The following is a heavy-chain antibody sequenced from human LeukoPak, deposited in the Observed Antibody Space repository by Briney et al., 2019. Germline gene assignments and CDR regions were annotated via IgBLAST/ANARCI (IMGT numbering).Heavy chain of an antibody. CDR1: GFTFSSYW. CDR3: ARVRYYYDSSGYDY. V-gene: IGHV3-7*01. Sequence: GGSLRLSCAASGFTFSSYWMSWVRQAPGKGLEWVANIKQDGSEKYYVDSVKGRFTISRDNAKNSLYLQMNSLRAEDTAVYYCARVRYYYDSSGYDYWGQGTLVTVSS. CDR2: IKQDGSEK. D-gene: IGHD3-22*01. J-gene: IGHJ4*02.